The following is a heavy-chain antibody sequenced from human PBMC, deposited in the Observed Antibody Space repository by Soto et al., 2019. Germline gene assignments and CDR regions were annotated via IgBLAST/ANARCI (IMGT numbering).Heavy chain of an antibody. D-gene: IGHD6-13*01. CDR3: ARGRGYFAP. Sequence: SETLSLTCTVSGGSVSSGSYYWSWIRQPPGKGLEWIGYIYYSGSTNYNPSLKSRVTISVDTSKNLFSLKLSSVTAADTAVYYGARGRGYFAPWGQGTLVTVSS. CDR1: GGSVSSGSYY. CDR2: IYYSGST. V-gene: IGHV4-61*01. J-gene: IGHJ5*02.